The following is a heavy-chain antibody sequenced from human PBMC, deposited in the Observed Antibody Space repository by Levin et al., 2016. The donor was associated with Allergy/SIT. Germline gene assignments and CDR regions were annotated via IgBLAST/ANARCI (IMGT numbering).Heavy chain of an antibody. V-gene: IGHV3-23*01. CDR2: ISGSGGST. Sequence: WIRQPPGKGLEWVSAISGSGGSTYYADSVKGRFTISRDNSKNTLYLQMNSLRAEDTAVYYCAKSLFSVTTTWVDAFDIWGQGTMVTVSS. D-gene: IGHD4-17*01. CDR3: AKSLFSVTTTWVDAFDI. J-gene: IGHJ3*02.